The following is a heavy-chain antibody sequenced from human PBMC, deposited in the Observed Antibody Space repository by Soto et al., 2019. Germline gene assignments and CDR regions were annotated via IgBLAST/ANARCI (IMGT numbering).Heavy chain of an antibody. V-gene: IGHV3-21*01. Sequence: EVQLVESGGGLVKPGGSLRLSCAASGFTFSSYSMNWVRQAPGKGLEWVSSISSSSSYIYYADSVKGRFTISRDNAKNXLXXQMNSLRAEDTAVYYCATLPGLRDLYRSGWYFPDYWGQGTLDTVSS. CDR1: GFTFSSYS. J-gene: IGHJ4*02. CDR2: ISSSSSYI. D-gene: IGHD6-19*01. CDR3: ATLPGLRDLYRSGWYFPDY.